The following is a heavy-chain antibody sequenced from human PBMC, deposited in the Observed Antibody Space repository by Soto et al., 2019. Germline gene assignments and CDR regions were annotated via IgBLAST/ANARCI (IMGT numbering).Heavy chain of an antibody. CDR3: ANPHGLWFGELLPFDI. J-gene: IGHJ3*02. D-gene: IGHD3-10*01. CDR2: ISGSGGST. CDR1: GFTFSSYA. Sequence: EVQLLESGGGLVQPGGSLRLSCAASGFTFSSYAMSWVRQAPGKGLEWVSAISGSGGSTYYADSVKGRFTISRDNSKNTLYLQMNSLRAEDTAVYYCANPHGLWFGELLPFDIWGQGTMVTVSS. V-gene: IGHV3-23*01.